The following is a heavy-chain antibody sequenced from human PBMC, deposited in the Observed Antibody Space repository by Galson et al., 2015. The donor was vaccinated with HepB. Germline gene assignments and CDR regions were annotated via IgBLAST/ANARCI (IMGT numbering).Heavy chain of an antibody. D-gene: IGHD6-19*01. CDR1: GFTFSSYS. J-gene: IGHJ5*02. CDR3: ARDRLGGGFDP. Sequence: SLRLSCAASGFTFSSYSMNWVRQAPGKGLEWVSYISSSSSTIYYAESVKGRFTICRNNAKNSLYLQMNSLRAEDTAVYYCARDRLGGGFDPWGQGTLVTVSS. V-gene: IGHV3-48*01. CDR2: ISSSSSTI.